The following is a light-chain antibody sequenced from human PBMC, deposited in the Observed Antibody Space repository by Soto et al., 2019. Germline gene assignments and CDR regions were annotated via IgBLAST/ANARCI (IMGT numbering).Light chain of an antibody. V-gene: IGKV1-17*01. Sequence: DIQMTQSPSSLSASVGDGVTITCRASQGIKNDLAWYQQKPGKAPKRLIYAVSSLQSEVPSRFSGSGSGTEYTLTISSLQPEDVATYYCLQHHSYPQTVGQGTKVEI. CDR3: LQHHSYPQT. CDR2: AVS. J-gene: IGKJ1*01. CDR1: QGIKND.